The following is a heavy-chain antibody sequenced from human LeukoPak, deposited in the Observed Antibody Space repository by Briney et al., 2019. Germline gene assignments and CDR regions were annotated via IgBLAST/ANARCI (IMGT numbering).Heavy chain of an antibody. V-gene: IGHV3-30*18. Sequence: GGSLRLSCAASGFTFSSYGMHWVRQAPGRGLEWVAVISYDGSNEYYADSVKGRFTISRDNSKNTLYLQMNSLRAEDTAVYYCAKAVDIGIWGQGTMVTVSS. CDR1: GFTFSSYG. D-gene: IGHD2-2*03. CDR2: ISYDGSNE. CDR3: AKAVDIGI. J-gene: IGHJ3*02.